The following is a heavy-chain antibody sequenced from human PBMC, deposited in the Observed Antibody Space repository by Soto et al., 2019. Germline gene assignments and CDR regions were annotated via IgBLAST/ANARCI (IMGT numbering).Heavy chain of an antibody. Sequence: QVQLVQSGAEVKRPGASVMLACKASGYTLTSYGISWVRQAPGQGLEWMGWISTYTGDTNYARKTQGRVTLTTDTSTNTAYMELRSLRSDDTAVYYCARDQGQDTGWYYFDSWGQGTLVIVSS. CDR1: GYTLTSYG. J-gene: IGHJ4*02. CDR2: ISTYTGDT. D-gene: IGHD6-19*01. V-gene: IGHV1-18*04. CDR3: ARDQGQDTGWYYFDS.